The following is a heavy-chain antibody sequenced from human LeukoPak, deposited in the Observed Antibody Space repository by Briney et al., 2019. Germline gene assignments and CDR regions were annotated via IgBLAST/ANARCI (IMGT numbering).Heavy chain of an antibody. D-gene: IGHD2-15*01. J-gene: IGHJ4*02. V-gene: IGHV3-23*01. CDR3: ARTYGSGSLDY. CDR1: GFTFSDYG. Sequence: GGSLRLSCAASGFTFSDYGMTWVRQAPGKGLEWVSAISGSGGSTYYADSVKGRFTISRDNSKNTLYLQMNRLRAEDTAVYYCARTYGSGSLDYGGQGTLVTVSS. CDR2: ISGSGGST.